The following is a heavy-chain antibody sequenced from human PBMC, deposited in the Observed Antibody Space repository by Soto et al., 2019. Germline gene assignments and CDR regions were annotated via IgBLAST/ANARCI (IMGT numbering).Heavy chain of an antibody. CDR1: GGSFSGYY. J-gene: IGHJ4*02. D-gene: IGHD2-21*01. CDR3: ARDKIPGLFDY. V-gene: IGHV4-34*01. CDR2: INHSGST. Sequence: QVQLQPWGAGLLKPSETLSLTCAVYGGSFSGYYWTWIRQPPGTGLEWIGEINHSGSTNYNPSLKSGVTISVDTSKTQFSLKLTSVTAADTAVYYCARDKIPGLFDYWGQGTLVTVSS.